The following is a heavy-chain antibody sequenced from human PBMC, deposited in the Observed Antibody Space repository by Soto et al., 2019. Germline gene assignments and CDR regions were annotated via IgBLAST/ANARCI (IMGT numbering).Heavy chain of an antibody. CDR2: ISAYNGNT. CDR1: GYTFTSYG. V-gene: IGHV1-18*01. CDR3: ARAGVDDILTGYYTEYYYYMDV. Sequence: ASVKVSCTASGYTFTSYGISWVRHAPGQGLEWMGWISAYNGNTNYAQKLQGRVTMTTDTSTSTAYMELRSLRSDDTAVYYCARAGVDDILTGYYTEYYYYMDVWGKGTTVTVSS. D-gene: IGHD3-9*01. J-gene: IGHJ6*03.